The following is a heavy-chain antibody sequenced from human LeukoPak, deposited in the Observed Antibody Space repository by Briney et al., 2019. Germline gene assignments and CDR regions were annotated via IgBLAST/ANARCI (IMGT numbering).Heavy chain of an antibody. V-gene: IGHV3-23*01. CDR2: ISGSGGNT. CDR3: AKDGFDY. J-gene: IGHJ4*02. CDR1: GFTFSSFA. Sequence: QTGGSLRLSCAASGFTFSSFAMSWVRQAPGKGLEWISAISGSGGNTYYIDSVKGRFTISRDNSKNTVSLQMNSLRAEDTAVYFCAKDGFDYWGQGTLVSVSS.